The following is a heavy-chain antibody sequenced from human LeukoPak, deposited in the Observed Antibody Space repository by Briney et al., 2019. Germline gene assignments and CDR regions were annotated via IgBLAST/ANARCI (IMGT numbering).Heavy chain of an antibody. D-gene: IGHD3-22*01. CDR1: GYTFTSYG. Sequence: ASVKVSCKASGYTFTSYGISWVRQAPGQGLEWMGWISAYNGNTNYAQKFQGRVTITADESTSTAYMELSSLRSEDTAVYYCARASIDSRLRYYYGMDVWGQGTTVTVSS. CDR2: ISAYNGNT. V-gene: IGHV1-18*01. J-gene: IGHJ6*02. CDR3: ARASIDSRLRYYYGMDV.